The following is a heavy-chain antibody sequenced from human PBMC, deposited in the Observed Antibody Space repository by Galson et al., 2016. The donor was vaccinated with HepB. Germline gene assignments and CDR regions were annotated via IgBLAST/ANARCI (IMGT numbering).Heavy chain of an antibody. D-gene: IGHD2-21*01. V-gene: IGHV4-59*01. CDR1: GDFMRSYY. Sequence: SETLSLTCTVSGDFMRSYYWSWIRQPPGKGLEWIGYIFHRGGPSYNPSLRSRVNITIDTSRKQLSLRLTSVTAADTAVYYCATQGLVIAYFDLWGSGTLVTVSS. J-gene: IGHJ2*01. CDR3: ATQGLVIAYFDL. CDR2: IFHRGGP.